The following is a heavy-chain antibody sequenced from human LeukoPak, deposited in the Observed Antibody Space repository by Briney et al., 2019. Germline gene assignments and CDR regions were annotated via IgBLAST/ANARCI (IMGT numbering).Heavy chain of an antibody. CDR2: INSDGSST. V-gene: IGHV3-74*01. D-gene: IGHD3-3*01. CDR1: GFTFSSYW. CDR3: ARGSGNYDFWSGYYYGTLDY. Sequence: GGSLRLSCAASGFTFSSYWMHWVRQAPGKGLVWVSRINSDGSSTSYADSAKGRFTISRDNAKNTLYLQMNSLRAEDTAVYYCARGSGNYDFWSGYYYGTLDYWGQGTLVTVSS. J-gene: IGHJ4*02.